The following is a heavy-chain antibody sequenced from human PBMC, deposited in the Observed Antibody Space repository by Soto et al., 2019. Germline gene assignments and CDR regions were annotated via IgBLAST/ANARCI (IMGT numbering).Heavy chain of an antibody. J-gene: IGHJ4*02. D-gene: IGHD5-12*01. CDR2: ISSDGNNK. CDR3: ATWTLPLSWNWLQSAAGKFAY. Sequence: QVHLVEAGGGVVRPGTSLSVSCSASEFSFNNYAVHCVRQAPGEGLEWVALISSDGNNKYYPDSVRGRFTISRDHSNNTVYLQMHSLRVDDTAVYYCATWTLPLSWNWLQSAAGKFAYWGQGTLVTVSS. CDR1: EFSFNNYA. V-gene: IGHV3-30-3*01.